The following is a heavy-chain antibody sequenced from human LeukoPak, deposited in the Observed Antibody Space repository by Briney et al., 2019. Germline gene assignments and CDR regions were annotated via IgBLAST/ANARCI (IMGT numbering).Heavy chain of an antibody. CDR2: IYYSGST. V-gene: IGHV4-59*01. J-gene: IGHJ4*02. CDR3: AGDPRGSGSADY. Sequence: PSETLSLTCTVSGASISSYYWSWIRQPPGKGLEWIGYIYYSGSTKYNPSLKSRVTISVDTSKNQFSLKLSSVTAADTAVYYCAGDPRGSGSADYWGQGTLVTVSS. CDR1: GASISSYY. D-gene: IGHD3-10*01.